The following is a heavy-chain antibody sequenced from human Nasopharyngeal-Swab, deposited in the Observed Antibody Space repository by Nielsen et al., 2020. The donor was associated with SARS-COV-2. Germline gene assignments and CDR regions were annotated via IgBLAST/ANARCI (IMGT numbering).Heavy chain of an antibody. Sequence: GGSLRLSCAASGFTFSSYSMNWVRQAPGKGLEWVSYISSSSSTIYYADSVKGRFTISRDNSKNSLYLQMNSLRTEDTALYYCAKLVVATSNDAFDIWGQGTMVTVSS. V-gene: IGHV3-48*04. D-gene: IGHD2-15*01. CDR2: ISSSSSTI. CDR1: GFTFSSYS. J-gene: IGHJ3*02. CDR3: AKLVVATSNDAFDI.